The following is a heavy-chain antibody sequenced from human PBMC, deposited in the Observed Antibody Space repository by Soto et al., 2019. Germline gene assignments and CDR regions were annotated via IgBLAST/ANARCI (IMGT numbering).Heavy chain of an antibody. D-gene: IGHD1-26*01. CDR2: IHGDGDYM. Sequence: EVQLLDSGGGLVQPGGSLRLSCAASGFTFSCWAMSWVRQAPGKGLEWVSTIHGDGDYMKYTDSVKGRFTISKDNSRNTLYLQMNSLRGDDTAVYYCVKNRGGGSYTTWSFASWGRGTLVTVSS. CDR3: VKNRGGGSYTTWSFAS. CDR1: GFTFSCWA. V-gene: IGHV3-23*01. J-gene: IGHJ2*01.